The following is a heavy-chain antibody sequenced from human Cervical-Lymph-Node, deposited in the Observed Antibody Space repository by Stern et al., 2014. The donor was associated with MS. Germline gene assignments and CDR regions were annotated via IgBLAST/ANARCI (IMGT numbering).Heavy chain of an antibody. CDR3: TTEDYDGNSHFDN. V-gene: IGHV3-15*01. CDR1: GFTVSTAW. J-gene: IGHJ4*02. CDR2: VKSESDGGTT. Sequence: QLVQSGGGLVEPGGSLRLSCAASGFTVSTAWMSWVRQAPGKGLEWVGRVKSESDGGTTDYAAPVKGRFSVSRDDSKNTLFLQMNSLKVEDTAVYYCTTEDYDGNSHFDNWGQGTLVTVS. D-gene: IGHD4-23*01.